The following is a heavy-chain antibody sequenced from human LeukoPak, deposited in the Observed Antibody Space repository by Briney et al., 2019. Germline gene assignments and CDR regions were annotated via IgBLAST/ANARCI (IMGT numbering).Heavy chain of an antibody. CDR2: VNTDGTIT. Sequence: PGGSLRLSCAASGFTFSSSWMYWVRQAPGKGLVWVSRVNTDGTITTYADSVKGRFTISRDNAKNTLYPQMDSLRAEDTSVYYCVRNSRPDYWGQGTLVTVSS. CDR3: VRNSRPDY. D-gene: IGHD2/OR15-2a*01. CDR1: GFTFSSSW. J-gene: IGHJ4*02. V-gene: IGHV3-74*01.